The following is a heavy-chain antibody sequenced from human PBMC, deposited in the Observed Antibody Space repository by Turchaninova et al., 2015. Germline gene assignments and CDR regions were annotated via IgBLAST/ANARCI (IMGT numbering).Heavy chain of an antibody. CDR3: XRVSINDNGXYYFXX. CDR1: GCSISNGDYY. J-gene: IGHJ4*02. V-gene: IGHV4-30-4*01. Sequence: QVQLQESGPGLVKPSQTLSLTCTVSGCSISNGDYYWSWIRQPPGKGLERIGDIYRTGATYYMPSPRSRVXISXXTSQXHFSLXXNAXTXADTAVYXXXRVSINDNGXYYFXXWGQGTLVTXSS. CDR2: IYRTGAT. D-gene: IGHD3-16*01.